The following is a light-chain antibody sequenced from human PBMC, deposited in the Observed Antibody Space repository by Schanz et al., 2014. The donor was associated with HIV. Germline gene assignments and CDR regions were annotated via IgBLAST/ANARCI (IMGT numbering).Light chain of an antibody. V-gene: IGLV2-14*03. J-gene: IGLJ3*02. CDR3: GSYGGSDNMV. CDR2: GVD. CDR1: SSDIGPYNC. Sequence: ALTQPASVSGSPGQSISISCTGTSSDIGPYNCVSWYQQRPGKAPKLVISGVDYRPSGVSSRFSGSKSGSAASLTVSGLQADDEADYYCGSYGGSDNMVFGGGTKVTVL.